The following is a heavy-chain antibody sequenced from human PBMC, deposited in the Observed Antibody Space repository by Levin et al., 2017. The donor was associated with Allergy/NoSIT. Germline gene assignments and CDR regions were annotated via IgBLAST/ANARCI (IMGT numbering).Heavy chain of an antibody. CDR2: ISSNGGST. J-gene: IGHJ4*02. V-gene: IGHV3-64*01. Sequence: GGSLRLSCAASGFTFSSYAMHWVRQAPGKGLEYVSAISSNGGSTYYANSVKGRFTISRDNSKNTLYLQMGSLRAEDMAVYYCARGRGYCSSTSCPNYFDYWGQGTLVTVSS. CDR1: GFTFSSYA. CDR3: ARGRGYCSSTSCPNYFDY. D-gene: IGHD2-2*01.